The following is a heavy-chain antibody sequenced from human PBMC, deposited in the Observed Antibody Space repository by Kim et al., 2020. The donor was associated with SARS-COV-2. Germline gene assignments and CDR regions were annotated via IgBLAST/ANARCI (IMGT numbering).Heavy chain of an antibody. D-gene: IGHD2-2*01. V-gene: IGHV7-4-1*02. J-gene: IGHJ4*02. CDR3: ATTYCTSSSCYENGDFDY. CDR1: GYTFTRYG. CDR2: INTITGNP. Sequence: ASVKVSCKASGYTFTRYGMNWVRQAPGRGLEWMGWINTITGNPTYGQAFTRRFVFSLDTSISTAYLQINSLKAEDTAVYYCATTYCTSSSCYENGDFDYWGQGALVTVSS.